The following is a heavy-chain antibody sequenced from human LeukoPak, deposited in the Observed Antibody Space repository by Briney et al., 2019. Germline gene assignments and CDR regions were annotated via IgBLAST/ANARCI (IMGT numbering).Heavy chain of an antibody. CDR1: GFTFSSCA. D-gene: IGHD2-2*01. J-gene: IGHJ4*02. Sequence: GGSLTLSCAVSGFTFSSCAMSCVRQAPRQGLEWVSVISGSGGTTYYADSVKGRFTISRDNSKNTLYLQMDGLRAEDTAVYYCAKAGCSSTICYADYWGQGTLVTVSS. CDR3: AKAGCSSTICYADY. V-gene: IGHV3-23*01. CDR2: ISGSGGTT.